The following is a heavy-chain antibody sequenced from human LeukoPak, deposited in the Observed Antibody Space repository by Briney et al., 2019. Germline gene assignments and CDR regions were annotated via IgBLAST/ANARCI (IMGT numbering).Heavy chain of an antibody. CDR2: FDPEDGET. J-gene: IGHJ4*02. CDR3: AIYYDSSGSFDY. D-gene: IGHD3-22*01. V-gene: IGHV1-24*01. Sequence: ASVKVSCKVSGYTLTELSMHWVRQAPGKGLEWMGGFDPEDGETIYAQKFQGRVTMTTDTSTSTAYMELRSLRSDDTAVYYCAIYYDSSGSFDYWGQGTLVTVSS. CDR1: GYTLTELS.